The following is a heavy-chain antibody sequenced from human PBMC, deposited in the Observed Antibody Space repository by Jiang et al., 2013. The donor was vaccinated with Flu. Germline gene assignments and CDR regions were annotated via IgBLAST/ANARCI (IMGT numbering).Heavy chain of an antibody. V-gene: IGHV3-30*18. CDR3: AKDLASRNYYDSSGYYFYFDI. Sequence: RSLRLSCAASGFTFSSYGMHWVRQAPGKGLEWVAVISYDGSNKYYADSVKGRFTISRDNSKNTLYLQMNSLRAEDTAVYYCAKDLASRNYYDSSGYYFYFDIWGQGTMVTVSS. CDR1: GFTFSSYG. J-gene: IGHJ3*02. CDR2: ISYDGSNK. D-gene: IGHD3-22*01.